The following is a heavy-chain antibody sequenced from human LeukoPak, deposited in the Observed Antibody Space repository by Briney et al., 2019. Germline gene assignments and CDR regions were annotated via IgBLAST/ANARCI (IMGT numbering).Heavy chain of an antibody. D-gene: IGHD6-19*01. CDR2: IYYTGST. CDR3: ARGGYTSGWYLDY. V-gene: IGHV4-59*01. CDR1: GGSISGYY. J-gene: IGHJ4*02. Sequence: SETLSLTCTVSGGSISGYYWNWIRQPPGKGLEWIGYIYYTGSTNYNPSLKSRVTISVDTSKNQFSLKLSSVTATDTAVYYCARGGYTSGWYLDYWGQGTLVTVSS.